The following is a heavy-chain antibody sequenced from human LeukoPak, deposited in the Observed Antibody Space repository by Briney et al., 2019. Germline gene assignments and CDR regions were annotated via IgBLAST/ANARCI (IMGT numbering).Heavy chain of an antibody. CDR2: ISSSGSTI. D-gene: IGHD4-11*01. CDR1: GFTFSSYE. V-gene: IGHV3-48*03. CDR3: ARAGYSNFIDY. J-gene: IGHJ4*02. Sequence: PGGSLRLSCAASGFTFSSYEMNWVRQAPGKGLEWVSYISSSGSTIYYADSVEGRFTISRDNAKNSLYLQMNSLRAEDTAVYYCARAGYSNFIDYWGQGTLVTVSS.